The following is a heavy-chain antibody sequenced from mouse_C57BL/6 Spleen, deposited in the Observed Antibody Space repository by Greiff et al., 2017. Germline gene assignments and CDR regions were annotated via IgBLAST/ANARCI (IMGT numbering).Heavy chain of an antibody. D-gene: IGHD2-4*01. CDR2: IDPETGGT. CDR3: ARGGSTMITFDY. CDR1: GYTFTDYE. Sequence: QVHVKQSGAELVRPGASVTLSCKASGYTFTDYEMHWVKQTPVHGLEWIGAIDPETGGTAYNQKFKGKAILTADKSSNTAYMELRSLTSEDSAVYYCARGGSTMITFDYWGQGTALTVSS. V-gene: IGHV1-15*01. J-gene: IGHJ2*01.